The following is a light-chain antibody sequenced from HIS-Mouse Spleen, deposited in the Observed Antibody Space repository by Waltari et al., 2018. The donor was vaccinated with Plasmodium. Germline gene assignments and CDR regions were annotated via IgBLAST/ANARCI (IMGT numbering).Light chain of an antibody. V-gene: IGKV1-5*03. CDR3: QQYNSYSWT. Sequence: DIQMTQSPPTLYASLGDRVNITCRASQSISSRLAWYQQKPGKAPKLLIYKASSLESGVPSRFSGSGSGTEFTLTISSLQPDDFATYYCQQYNSYSWTFGQGTKVEIK. CDR2: KAS. CDR1: QSISSR. J-gene: IGKJ1*01.